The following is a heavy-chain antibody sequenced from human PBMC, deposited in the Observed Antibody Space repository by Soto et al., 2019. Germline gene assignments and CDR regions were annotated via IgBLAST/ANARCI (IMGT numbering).Heavy chain of an antibody. CDR2: INPNSGGT. J-gene: IGHJ4*02. V-gene: IGHV1-2*04. D-gene: IGHD4-17*01. CDR1: GYTFNSYA. Sequence: VSVKVSSKASGYTFNSYAMHWVRQSPGQGLEWMGWINPNSGGTNYAQKFQGWVTMTRDTSISTAYMALSRLSSVAAADTAVYYCARGLSESRTGTYGDYDDNWGQGTLVTVYS. CDR3: ARGLSESRTGTYGDYDDN.